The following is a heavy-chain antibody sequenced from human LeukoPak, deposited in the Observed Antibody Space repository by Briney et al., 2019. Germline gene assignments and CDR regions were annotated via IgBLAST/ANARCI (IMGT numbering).Heavy chain of an antibody. Sequence: PSETLSLTCTVSGGSISSSSYYWGWIRQPPGKGLEWIGSIYYSGSTYYNPSLKSRVTISVDTSKNQFSLKLSSVTAADTAVYYCARHGSGFGEFDYWGQGTWSPSPQ. V-gene: IGHV4-39*01. CDR3: ARHGSGFGEFDY. J-gene: IGHJ4*02. D-gene: IGHD3-10*01. CDR1: GGSISSSSYY. CDR2: IYYSGST.